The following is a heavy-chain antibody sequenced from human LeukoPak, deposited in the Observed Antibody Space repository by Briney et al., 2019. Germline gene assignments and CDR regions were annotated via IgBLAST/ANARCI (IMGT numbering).Heavy chain of an antibody. CDR1: GYTFTGYY. CDR3: ARDTVVMSTPYYYYYGMDV. D-gene: IGHD4-23*01. J-gene: IGHJ6*02. V-gene: IGHV1-2*02. CDR2: INPDSGGT. Sequence: ASVTVSCKASGYTFTGYYIHWVRQAPGQGLERMGWINPDSGGTNSAQNFQGRVTMTRDTSISTAYMELNRLRSDGTAVYYCARDTVVMSTPYYYYYGMDVWGQGTTVTVSS.